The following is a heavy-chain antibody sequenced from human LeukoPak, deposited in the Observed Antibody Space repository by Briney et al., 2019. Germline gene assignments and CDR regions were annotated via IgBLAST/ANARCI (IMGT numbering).Heavy chain of an antibody. CDR2: IKQDGSEK. J-gene: IGHJ4*02. CDR3: ASRMTTVSTRYFDY. D-gene: IGHD4-17*01. CDR1: GITFSTYW. Sequence: PGGSLRLSCAASGITFSTYWMSWVRQAPGKGLEWVASIKQDGSEKYYVDSVKGRFTISRDNAKNSLYLQMNSLRADDTAVYYCASRMTTVSTRYFDYWGQGTLVTVSS. V-gene: IGHV3-7*01.